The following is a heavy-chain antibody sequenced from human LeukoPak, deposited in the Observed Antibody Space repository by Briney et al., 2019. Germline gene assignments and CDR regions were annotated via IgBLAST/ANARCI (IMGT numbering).Heavy chain of an antibody. CDR1: GYTFTSYG. D-gene: IGHD3-16*02. V-gene: IGHV1-18*04. Sequence: GASVKVSCKASGYTFTSYGISWVRQAPGQGLEWMGWISAYNGNTNYAQKLQGRVTMTTDTSTSTAYMELRSLRSDDTAVYYCARPLYDYVWGSYRPIPDAFDIWGQGTMVTVSS. J-gene: IGHJ3*02. CDR3: ARPLYDYVWGSYRPIPDAFDI. CDR2: ISAYNGNT.